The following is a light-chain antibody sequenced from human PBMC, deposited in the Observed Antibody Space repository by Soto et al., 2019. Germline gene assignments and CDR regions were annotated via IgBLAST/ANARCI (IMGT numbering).Light chain of an antibody. CDR3: SSYTSSSTGYV. CDR2: EVS. V-gene: IGLV2-14*01. Sequence: QAVLTQPASVSGSPGQSITISCTGTSSDVGGYNYVSWYQQHPGKAPKLMIYEVSNRPAGVSNRFSGSKSGNTASLTISGLQGEDEADYYCSSYTSSSTGYVFGTGTKLTVL. J-gene: IGLJ1*01. CDR1: SSDVGGYNY.